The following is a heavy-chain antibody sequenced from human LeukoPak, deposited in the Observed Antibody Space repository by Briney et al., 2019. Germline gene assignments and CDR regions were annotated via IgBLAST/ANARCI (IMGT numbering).Heavy chain of an antibody. CDR1: GGSFSGYY. CDR2: INHSGST. V-gene: IGHV4-34*01. Sequence: PSETLSLTCAVYGGSFSGYYWSWIRQPPGKGLEWIGEINHSGSTNYNPSLKSRVTISVDTSKNQFSLKLSSVTAADTAVYYCAREVTTNHYYFDYWGQETLVTVSS. D-gene: IGHD4-17*01. CDR3: AREVTTNHYYFDY. J-gene: IGHJ4*02.